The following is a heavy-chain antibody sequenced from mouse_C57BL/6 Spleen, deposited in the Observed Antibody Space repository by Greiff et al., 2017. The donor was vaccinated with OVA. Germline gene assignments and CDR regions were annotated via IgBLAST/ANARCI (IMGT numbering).Heavy chain of an antibody. D-gene: IGHD1-1*01. CDR3: ARHHYYGSSPDWFAY. J-gene: IGHJ3*01. V-gene: IGHV1-61*01. Sequence: QVQLQQSGAELVRPGSSVKLSCKASGYTFTSYWMDWVKQRPGQSLEWIGNIYPSDSETHYNQKFKDKATLTVDKSSSTAYMQLSSLTSEDSAVYYCARHHYYGSSPDWFAYWGQGTLVTVSA. CDR2: IYPSDSET. CDR1: GYTFTSYW.